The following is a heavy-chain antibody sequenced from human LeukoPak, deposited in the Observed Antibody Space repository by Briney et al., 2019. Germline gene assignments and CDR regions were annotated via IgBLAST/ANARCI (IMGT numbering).Heavy chain of an antibody. CDR1: GYTFTGYY. Sequence: ASVKVSCKASGYTFTGYYIHWVRQAPGQGLVWMGWINPNSGGTNYAQKFQGRVTMTRDTSISTVYMELSRLRSDDTAVYYCARGGFYGPRCYFDYWGQGTLVTVSS. V-gene: IGHV1-2*02. CDR3: ARGGFYGPRCYFDY. D-gene: IGHD4-17*01. CDR2: INPNSGGT. J-gene: IGHJ4*02.